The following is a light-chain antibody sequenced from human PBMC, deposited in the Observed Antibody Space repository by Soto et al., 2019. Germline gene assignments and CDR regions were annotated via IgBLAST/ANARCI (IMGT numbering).Light chain of an antibody. CDR2: DVT. CDR1: SSDVGAYNW. CDR3: CSYAGSYTLV. V-gene: IGLV2-11*01. Sequence: QSALTQPRSVSGSPGQSVTISCAGTSSDVGAYNWVSWYQQHPGKVPKLIIYDVTRRPSGVPDRFSGSKSGNTASLTISGHQDDDEADYYCCSYAGSYTLVFGGGTKLTVL. J-gene: IGLJ3*02.